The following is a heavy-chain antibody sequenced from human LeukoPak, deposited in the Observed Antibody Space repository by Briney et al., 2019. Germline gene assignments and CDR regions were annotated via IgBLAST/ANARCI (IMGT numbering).Heavy chain of an antibody. J-gene: IGHJ4*02. D-gene: IGHD6-25*01. CDR2: IKQDGSER. Sequence: GWSLRLSCAASGFIFSNYWMTWVRQAPGKGLEWVANIKQDGSERKYVDSVKGRFIISRDNAKKSLFLQLNSLRAEDTAVYCCARDVSGEYDSASRIHLDSWGQGTPVSVSS. V-gene: IGHV3-7*01. CDR3: ARDVSGEYDSASRIHLDS. CDR1: GFIFSNYW.